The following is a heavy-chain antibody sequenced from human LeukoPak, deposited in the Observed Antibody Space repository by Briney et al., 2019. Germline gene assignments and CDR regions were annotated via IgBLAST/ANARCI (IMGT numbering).Heavy chain of an antibody. D-gene: IGHD2-15*01. Sequence: SETLSLTCTVSGDSISSYYWSWIRQPPGKGLEWIGYIYYSGSTNYNPSLKSRVTISVDTSKNQFSLKLSSVTAADTAVYYCARDRAVVVGSNDAFDIWGQGTMVTVSS. V-gene: IGHV4-59*01. CDR1: GDSISSYY. J-gene: IGHJ3*02. CDR2: IYYSGST. CDR3: ARDRAVVVGSNDAFDI.